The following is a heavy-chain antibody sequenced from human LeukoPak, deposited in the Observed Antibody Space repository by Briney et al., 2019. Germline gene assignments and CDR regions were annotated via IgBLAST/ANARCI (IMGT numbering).Heavy chain of an antibody. CDR1: GYTFTGYY. Sequence: GASVKVSCKASGYTFTGYYMHWVRQAPGQGLEWMGWINPNSGDTNYAQKFQGRVTMTRDTSISTAYMELSRLRSDDTAVYYCARDGYYYDSSGYPYGFDYWGQGTLVTVSS. CDR2: INPNSGDT. D-gene: IGHD3-22*01. V-gene: IGHV1-2*02. J-gene: IGHJ4*02. CDR3: ARDGYYYDSSGYPYGFDY.